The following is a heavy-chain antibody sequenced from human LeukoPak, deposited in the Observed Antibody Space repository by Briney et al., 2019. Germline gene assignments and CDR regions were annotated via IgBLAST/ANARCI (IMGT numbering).Heavy chain of an antibody. Sequence: PGGSLRLFCAASGFTFDDYGMSWVRQAPGEGRGWVSGINWNGGSTGYADSVKGRLTISRDNAKHYLYLQMNSLRAEDTALYYCARERTMVRGVLFDYWGQGTLVTVSS. D-gene: IGHD3-10*01. V-gene: IGHV3-20*04. J-gene: IGHJ4*02. CDR1: GFTFDDYG. CDR2: INWNGGST. CDR3: ARERTMVRGVLFDY.